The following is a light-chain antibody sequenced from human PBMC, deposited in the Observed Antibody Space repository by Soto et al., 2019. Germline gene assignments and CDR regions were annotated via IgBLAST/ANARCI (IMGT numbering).Light chain of an antibody. Sequence: EIVMTQSPATLSVSPGERATLSCRASQSVSSNLAWYQQKPGQAPRLLIYGASTRATGIPARFSGSGSGTEFTLTISSLQSEDFAVYYCQQYNNWPLTFVGGTKVEMK. CDR1: QSVSSN. CDR2: GAS. CDR3: QQYNNWPLT. V-gene: IGKV3D-15*01. J-gene: IGKJ4*01.